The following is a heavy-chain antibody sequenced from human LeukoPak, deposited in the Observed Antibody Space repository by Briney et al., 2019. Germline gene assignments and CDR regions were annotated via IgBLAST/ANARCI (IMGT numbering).Heavy chain of an antibody. J-gene: IGHJ4*02. CDR1: DFSFTNYA. V-gene: IGHV3-23*01. CDR2: VSNRGGTT. D-gene: IGHD3-10*01. Sequence: GGSLRLSCAASDFSFTNYAMSWVRQAPGKGLEWVSAVSNRGGTTYYADSVKGRFTISRDNSKNTLYLQMNSLRAEDTAVYYCAKDRDPYDYGSGSYYNGVFDYWGQGTLVTVSS. CDR3: AKDRDPYDYGSGSYYNGVFDY.